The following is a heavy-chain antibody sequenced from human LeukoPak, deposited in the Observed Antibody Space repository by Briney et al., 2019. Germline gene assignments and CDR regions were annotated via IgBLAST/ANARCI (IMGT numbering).Heavy chain of an antibody. J-gene: IGHJ4*02. V-gene: IGHV4-39*01. CDR3: ARLGDGYNEAMDY. CDR1: GGSISNYY. D-gene: IGHD5-24*01. Sequence: SETLSLTCTVSGGSISNYYWSWIRQPPGKGLEWIGSIYYSGSTYYNPSLKSRVTISVDTSKNQFSLKLSSVTAADTAVYYCARLGDGYNEAMDYWGQGTLVTVSS. CDR2: IYYSGST.